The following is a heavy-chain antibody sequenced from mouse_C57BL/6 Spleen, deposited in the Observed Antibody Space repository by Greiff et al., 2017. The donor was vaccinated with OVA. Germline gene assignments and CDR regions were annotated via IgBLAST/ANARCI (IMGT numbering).Heavy chain of an antibody. V-gene: IGHV1-82*01. J-gene: IGHJ2*01. CDR1: GYAFSSSW. CDR2: IYPGDGDT. CDR3: ARGGDGYYFDY. Sequence: QVQLQQSGPELVKPGASVKISCKASGYAFSSSWMNWVKQRPGKGLEWIGRIYPGDGDTNYNGKFKGKATLTADKSSSTAYMQLSSLTSEDSAVYFCARGGDGYYFDYWGQGTTLTVSS. D-gene: IGHD2-3*01.